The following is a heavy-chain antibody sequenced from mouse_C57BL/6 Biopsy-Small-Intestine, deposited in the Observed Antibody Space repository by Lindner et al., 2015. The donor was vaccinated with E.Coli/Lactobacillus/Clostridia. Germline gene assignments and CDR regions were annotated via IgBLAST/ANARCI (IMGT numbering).Heavy chain of an antibody. CDR2: INPSTGGT. V-gene: IGHV1-42*01. CDR3: ARGGLRRYFDV. D-gene: IGHD2-4*01. CDR1: GYSFTGYY. J-gene: IGHJ1*03. Sequence: VQLQESGPELVKPGASVKISCKASGYSFTGYYMNWVKQSPEKSLEWIGEINPSTGGTTYNQKFKAEATLTVDKSSSTAYMQLKSLTSEDSAVYYCARGGLRRYFDVWGTGTTVTVSS.